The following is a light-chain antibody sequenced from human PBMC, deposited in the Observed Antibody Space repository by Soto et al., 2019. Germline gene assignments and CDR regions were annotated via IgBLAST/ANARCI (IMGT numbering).Light chain of an antibody. Sequence: EIQMTQYPSAMSASVGDRVTITCRASQDISNYLAWYQQKPGKVPKVLIYAASTLQPGVPSRFSGSGSGTDFTLTINSLQPDDIATYYCQNYDSAPITSCQRALPEV. CDR1: QDISNY. J-gene: IGKJ5*01. CDR2: AAS. CDR3: QNYDSAPIT. V-gene: IGKV1-27*01.